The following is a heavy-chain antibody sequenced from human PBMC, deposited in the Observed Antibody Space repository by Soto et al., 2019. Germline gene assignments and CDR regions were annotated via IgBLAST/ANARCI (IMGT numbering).Heavy chain of an antibody. CDR3: ATGPGYSYGPGKYGMDV. CDR2: IYPGDSDT. J-gene: IGHJ6*02. CDR1: GWRESRYR. V-gene: IGHV5-51*01. Sequence: ISGKRCGWRESRYRRGSLRQMTGKGLAGMGLIYPGDSDTRYRPSLQGQLTISADKSISTAYLQWSSLQASDTAMYYCATGPGYSYGPGKYGMDVWGQGTTVPVSS. D-gene: IGHD5-18*01.